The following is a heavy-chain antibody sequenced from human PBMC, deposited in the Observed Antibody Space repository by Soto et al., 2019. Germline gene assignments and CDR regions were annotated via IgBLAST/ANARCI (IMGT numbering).Heavy chain of an antibody. CDR3: AKDNEHFPAPPGSRLGP. J-gene: IGHJ5*02. Sequence: GGSLRLSCAASGFTFSSYAMSWVRQAPGKGLEWVSAISGSGGSTYYADSVKGRFSISRDNSKNTLYLQMNSLRAEDTAVYYCAKDNEHFPAPPGSRLGPWGQGTLVTVSS. CDR1: GFTFSSYA. D-gene: IGHD3-3*02. V-gene: IGHV3-23*01. CDR2: ISGSGGST.